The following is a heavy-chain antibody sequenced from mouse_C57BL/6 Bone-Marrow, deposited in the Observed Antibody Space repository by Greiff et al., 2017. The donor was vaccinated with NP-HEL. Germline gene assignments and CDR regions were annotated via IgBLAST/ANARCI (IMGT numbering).Heavy chain of an antibody. Sequence: EVNVVESGGGLVQPGGSLKLSCAASGFTFSDYGMAWVRQAPRKGPEWVAFISNLAYSIYYADTVTGRFTISRENAKNTLYLEMSSLRSEDTAMYYCARHSLDYYGSFYFDYWGQGTTLTVSS. CDR2: ISNLAYSI. J-gene: IGHJ2*01. CDR3: ARHSLDYYGSFYFDY. CDR1: GFTFSDYG. V-gene: IGHV5-15*01. D-gene: IGHD1-1*01.